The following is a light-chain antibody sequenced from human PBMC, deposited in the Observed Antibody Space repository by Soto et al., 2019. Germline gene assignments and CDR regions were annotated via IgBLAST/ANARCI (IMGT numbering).Light chain of an antibody. CDR2: DAS. J-gene: IGKJ4*01. CDR3: QQRTNWPLT. CDR1: RSVTTF. Sequence: EIVLTQSPATLSLSPGERATLSCRASRSVTTFLAWYQQKPGQAPRLLIYDASKRATGVPTRFSGSRSGTDFTLTISSLEPEDFAVYYCQQRTNWPLTFGGGTKVERK. V-gene: IGKV3-11*01.